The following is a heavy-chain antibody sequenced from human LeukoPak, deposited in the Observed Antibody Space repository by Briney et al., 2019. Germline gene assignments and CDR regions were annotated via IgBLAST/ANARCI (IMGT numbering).Heavy chain of an antibody. Sequence: SETLSLTCTVSGDSISTYYWSWIRQPPGKGLEWIGYIYYRVTSDYNPSLKSRVTMSVDMSTRQISLKLSSVSAADTAIYYCARREERWLQFDYWGQGTLVTVSS. D-gene: IGHD5-24*01. J-gene: IGHJ4*02. CDR3: ARREERWLQFDY. V-gene: IGHV4-59*12. CDR2: IYYRVTS. CDR1: GDSISTYY.